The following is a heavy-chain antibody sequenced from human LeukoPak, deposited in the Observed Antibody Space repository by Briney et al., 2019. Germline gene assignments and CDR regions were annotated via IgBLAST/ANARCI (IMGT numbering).Heavy chain of an antibody. CDR2: ISSSSSYI. CDR3: AKGYSSGWSNY. V-gene: IGHV3-21*01. J-gene: IGHJ4*02. CDR1: GFTFSSYS. D-gene: IGHD6-19*01. Sequence: GGSLRLSCAASGFTFSSYSMNWVRQAPGKGLEWVSSISSSSSYIYYADSVKGRFTISRDNAKNSLYLQMNSLRAEDTAVYYCAKGYSSGWSNYWGQGTLVTVSS.